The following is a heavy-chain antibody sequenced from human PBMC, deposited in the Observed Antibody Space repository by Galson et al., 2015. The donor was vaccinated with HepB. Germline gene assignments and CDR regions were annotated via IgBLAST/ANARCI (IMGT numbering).Heavy chain of an antibody. V-gene: IGHV3-33*01. CDR2: IWYDGGIK. Sequence: SLRLSCATSGFTFSSYNMHWVRQAPVKGLEWVAVIWYDGGIKYYRDSVRGRFTISRDNTKNTLYLQMNSLRVEDAAVYYCARLSIAGGFESWGQGTLVTVSS. J-gene: IGHJ4*02. D-gene: IGHD3-10*01. CDR3: ARLSIAGGFES. CDR1: GFTFSSYN.